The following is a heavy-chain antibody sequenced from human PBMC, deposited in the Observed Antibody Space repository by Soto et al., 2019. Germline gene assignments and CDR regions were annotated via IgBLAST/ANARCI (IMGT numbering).Heavy chain of an antibody. CDR2: MNPNSGNT. J-gene: IGHJ5*02. CDR3: ARVPRVEGWFDP. Sequence: QVQLVQSGAEVKKPGASVKVSCKASGYTFTSYDINWVRQATGQGLEWMGWMNPNSGNTGYAQRFQGRVTMTRNTSISTAYMELGSLRSEDTAVYYCARVPRVEGWFDPWGQGTLVTVSS. V-gene: IGHV1-8*01. CDR1: GYTFTSYD.